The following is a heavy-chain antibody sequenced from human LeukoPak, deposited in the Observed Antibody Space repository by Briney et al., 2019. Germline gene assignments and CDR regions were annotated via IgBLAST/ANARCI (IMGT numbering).Heavy chain of an antibody. CDR2: IGGSGSTT. V-gene: IGHV3-23*01. D-gene: IGHD5-18*01. CDR3: AKGTASSWWYFDL. J-gene: IGHJ2*01. CDR1: GFTFSSYA. Sequence: GGSLRLSCAASGFTFSSYAMSWVRQAPGKGLEWVSAIGGSGSTTYYADSVKGQFTISRDNSKNTLYLQMNGLRAEDTAVYYCAKGTASSWWYFDLWGRGTLVTVSS.